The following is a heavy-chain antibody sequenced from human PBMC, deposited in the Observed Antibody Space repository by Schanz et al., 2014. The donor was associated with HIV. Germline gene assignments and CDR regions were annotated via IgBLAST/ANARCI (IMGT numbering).Heavy chain of an antibody. CDR2: INPNGGSV. CDR1: GYLFTNYG. CDR3: ARSETIAARPVWYFDL. D-gene: IGHD6-6*01. Sequence: QVQLVQSGAEVKKPGASVKVSCKTSGYLFTNYGVNWVRQAPGQGLESVGMINPNGGSVTYAQKFQGRVTMTRDTSTSTVYMELSSLRSEDTAVYYCARSETIAARPVWYFDLWGRGTLVTVSS. V-gene: IGHV1-46*01. J-gene: IGHJ2*01.